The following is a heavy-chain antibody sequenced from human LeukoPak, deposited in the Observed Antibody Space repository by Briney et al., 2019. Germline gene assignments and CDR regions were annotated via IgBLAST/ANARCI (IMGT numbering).Heavy chain of an antibody. D-gene: IGHD3-16*01. V-gene: IGHV3-30*18. J-gene: IGHJ4*02. Sequence: GGSLRLSCDASGFTFSTYAMPWVRQAPGKGLEWVALISYDGSRKYYPDSVKGRFAISRDNSQNTLYLQMNSLRAEDTAMYYCAKEGPLYESDPAMGYWGQGTLVTVSS. CDR3: AKEGPLYESDPAMGY. CDR1: GFTFSTYA. CDR2: ISYDGSRK.